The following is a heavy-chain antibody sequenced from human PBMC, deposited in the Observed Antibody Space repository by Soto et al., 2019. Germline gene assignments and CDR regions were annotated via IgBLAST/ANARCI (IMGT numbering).Heavy chain of an antibody. D-gene: IGHD3-22*01. CDR2: FDPEDGET. J-gene: IGHJ3*02. CDR1: RYTLTELS. Sequence: ASVKVSCKVSRYTLTELSMHWVRQAPGQGLEWMGGFDPEDGETIYAQKFQGRVTMTEDTSTDTAYMELSSLRSEDTAVYYCATLTYYYDSSGYRSIAFDIWGQGTMVTVSS. V-gene: IGHV1-24*01. CDR3: ATLTYYYDSSGYRSIAFDI.